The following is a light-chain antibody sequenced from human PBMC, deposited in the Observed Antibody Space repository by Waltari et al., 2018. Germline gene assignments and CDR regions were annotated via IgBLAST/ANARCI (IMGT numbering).Light chain of an antibody. Sequence: IQLTQSPSSLSASVGDRVTITCRASQGISSYLAWYQQKPGKAPKLLIYAASTLHSGVPSRFSGSGSGTDFTLTISSLQSEDFATYYCQQLNSYPSWTFGQGTKVEIK. CDR1: QGISSY. V-gene: IGKV1-9*01. CDR3: QQLNSYPSWT. CDR2: AAS. J-gene: IGKJ1*01.